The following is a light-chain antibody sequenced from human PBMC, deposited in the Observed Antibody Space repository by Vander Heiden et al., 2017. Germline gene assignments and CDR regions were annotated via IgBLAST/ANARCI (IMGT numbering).Light chain of an antibody. CDR2: AET. V-gene: IGKV1-9*01. Sequence: DFQLTQSPSFLSASVGDRVTITCRASQVISSYLVWYQQMPGKAPKLLIYAETTLEDGVPSRFSGSGSAPEFTLTISSLQPEDFATYYCQQRGTFGQGTKVEIK. CDR1: QVISSY. J-gene: IGKJ1*01. CDR3: QQRGT.